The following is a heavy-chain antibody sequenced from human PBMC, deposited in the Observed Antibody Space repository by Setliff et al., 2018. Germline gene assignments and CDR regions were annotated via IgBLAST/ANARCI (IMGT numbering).Heavy chain of an antibody. J-gene: IGHJ4*02. CDR2: INPNSGGT. CDR1: GYTFTGYY. D-gene: IGHD5-12*01. Sequence: ASVKVSCKASGYTFTGYYMHWVRQAPGQGLEWMGWINPNSGGTNYAQKFQGWVTITRDRSTSTAYMELSSLRSEDTAVYYCAADLYSGYDRPFDYWGQGTLVTVSS. CDR3: AADLYSGYDRPFDY. V-gene: IGHV1-2*04.